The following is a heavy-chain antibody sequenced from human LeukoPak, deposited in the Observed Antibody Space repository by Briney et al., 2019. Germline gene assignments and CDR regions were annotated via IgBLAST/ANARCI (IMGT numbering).Heavy chain of an antibody. CDR2: IWYDGSNK. J-gene: IGHJ4*02. V-gene: IGHV3-33*01. CDR3: ATLNVDYSRLQADY. D-gene: IGHD4-11*01. Sequence: GRSLRLSCAASGFTFSSYGMHWVRQAPGKGLEWVAVIWYDGSNKYYADSVKGRFTISRDNSKNTLYLQMNSLRAEDTAVYYCATLNVDYSRLQADYWGQGTLVTVSS. CDR1: GFTFSSYG.